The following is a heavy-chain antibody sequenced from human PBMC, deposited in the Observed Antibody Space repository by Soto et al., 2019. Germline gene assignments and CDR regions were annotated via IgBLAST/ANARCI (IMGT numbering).Heavy chain of an antibody. V-gene: IGHV4-59*11. Sequence: SVTLPLTWTVAGGSISSHDWSWIRKHQGKGLEWIGYIYYSGSTNYNPSLKSRVTISVDRSKNQFSLKLSSVTAADTAVYYCHARGPLPTAGNGEYYYYGMDVWGQGTTVTVSS. J-gene: IGHJ6*02. CDR3: HARGPLPTAGNGEYYYYGMDV. D-gene: IGHD1-26*01. CDR2: IYYSGST. CDR1: GGSISSHD.